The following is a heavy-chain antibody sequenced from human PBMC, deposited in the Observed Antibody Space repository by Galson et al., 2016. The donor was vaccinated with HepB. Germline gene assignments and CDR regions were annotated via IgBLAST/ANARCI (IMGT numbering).Heavy chain of an antibody. V-gene: IGHV5-51*01. Sequence: QSGAEVTKPGESLKISCRGSGYTFNDYWIAWVRQVPGKGLEYMGMIFPDDFDTRYSPSFQGHVTISVDRSTKTAYLQWTSLRASDTATYFCARPTNDAYEYDSGWLSYWGQGTRVIVSS. CDR3: ARPTNDAYEYDSGWLSY. CDR2: IFPDDFDT. CDR1: GYTFNDYW. D-gene: IGHD6-19*01. J-gene: IGHJ4*02.